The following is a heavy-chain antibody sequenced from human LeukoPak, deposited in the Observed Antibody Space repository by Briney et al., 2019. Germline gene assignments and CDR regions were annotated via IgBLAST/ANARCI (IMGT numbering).Heavy chain of an antibody. V-gene: IGHV1-69*13. CDR2: IIPIFGTA. J-gene: IGHJ4*02. D-gene: IGHD3-22*01. Sequence: GASVKVSCKASGGTFSSYAISWVRQAPGQGLEWMGGIIPIFGTANYAQKFQGRVTITADESTSTAYMELSSLRSEDTAVYYCASHTHYYYDSSGYYQLGYWGQGTLVTVSS. CDR1: GGTFSSYA. CDR3: ASHTHYYYDSSGYYQLGY.